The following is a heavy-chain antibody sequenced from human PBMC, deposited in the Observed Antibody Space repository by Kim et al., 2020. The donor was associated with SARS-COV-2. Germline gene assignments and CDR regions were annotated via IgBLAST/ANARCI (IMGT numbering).Heavy chain of an antibody. CDR3: ARDPELGIGVN. D-gene: IGHD7-27*01. V-gene: IGHV4-38-2*02. CDR1: GYSISSGYY. Sequence: SETLSLTCTVSGYSISSGYYWGWIRQPPGKGLEWIGSIYHSGSTYYNPSLKSRVTISVDTSKNQFSLKLSSVTAADTAVYYCARDPELGIGVNWGQGTLVTVSS. CDR2: IYHSGST. J-gene: IGHJ4*02.